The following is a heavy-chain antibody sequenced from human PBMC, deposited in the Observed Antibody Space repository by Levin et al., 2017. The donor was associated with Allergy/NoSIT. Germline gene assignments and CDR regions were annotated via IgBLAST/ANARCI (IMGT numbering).Heavy chain of an antibody. CDR1: GFTFSSYS. J-gene: IGHJ4*02. Sequence: GGSLRLSFAASGFTFSSYSMNWVRQAPGKGLEWVSSISSSSSYIYYADSVKGRFTISRDNAKNSLYLQMNSLRAEDTAVYYCASDYSSSWYVSDYWGQGTLVTVSS. V-gene: IGHV3-21*01. CDR2: ISSSSSYI. D-gene: IGHD6-13*01. CDR3: ASDYSSSWYVSDY.